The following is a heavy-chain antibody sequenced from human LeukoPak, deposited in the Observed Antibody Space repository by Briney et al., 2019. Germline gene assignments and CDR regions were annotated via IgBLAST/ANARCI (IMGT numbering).Heavy chain of an antibody. Sequence: SETLSLTCTVSGGSISSYYWSWIRQPAGKGLEWIGRIYTSGSTNYNPSLKSRVTMSVDTSKNQFSLKLSSVTAADTAVYYCARVRYYYDSGGYLDGAAAFDIWGQGTMVTVSS. J-gene: IGHJ3*02. V-gene: IGHV4-4*07. D-gene: IGHD3-22*01. CDR1: GGSISSYY. CDR3: ARVRYYYDSGGYLDGAAAFDI. CDR2: IYTSGST.